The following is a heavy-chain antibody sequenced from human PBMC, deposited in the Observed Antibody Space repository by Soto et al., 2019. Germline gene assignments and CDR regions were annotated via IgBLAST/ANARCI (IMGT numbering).Heavy chain of an antibody. J-gene: IGHJ4*02. CDR3: ARGSTDSYPGSRIFDF. V-gene: IGHV3-23*01. Sequence: GGSLRLSCAASRLTFGSRAMSWVRQAPGEGLQWVSTITDTGGDAKYADSVRGRFVISRDNSKKTLYLQMTSLTAEDSAMYFCARGSTDSYPGSRIFDFWGRGTLVTVSS. CDR2: ITDTGGDA. CDR1: RLTFGSRA. D-gene: IGHD3-10*01.